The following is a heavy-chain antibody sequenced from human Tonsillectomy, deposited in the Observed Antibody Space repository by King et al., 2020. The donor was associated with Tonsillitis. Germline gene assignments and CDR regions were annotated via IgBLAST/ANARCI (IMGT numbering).Heavy chain of an antibody. V-gene: IGHV3-23*04. CDR2: ISGSGGST. J-gene: IGHJ4*02. CDR3: AKEDGGVIAYFDY. CDR1: GFTFSNYA. Sequence: VQLVESGGGLVQPGGSLRLSCAASGFTFSNYAMNWVRQAPGTGLEWVSTISGSGGSTYYADSVRGRFTISRDNSKDTLYLQMNSLRAEDTAVYYCAKEDGGVIAYFDYWGQGTLVTVSS. D-gene: IGHD3-16*02.